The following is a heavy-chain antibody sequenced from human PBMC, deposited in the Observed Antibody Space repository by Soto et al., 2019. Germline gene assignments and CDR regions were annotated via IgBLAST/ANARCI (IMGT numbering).Heavy chain of an antibody. CDR3: ARDGKPLVVPAASYYYYGMDV. V-gene: IGHV1-2*04. CDR1: GYTFTGYY. J-gene: IGHJ6*02. CDR2: INPNSGGT. Sequence: ASVKVSCKASGYTFTGYYMHWVRQAPGQGLEWMGWINPNSGGTNYAQKFQGWVTMTRDTSISTAYMELSRLRSDDTAVYYCARDGKPLVVPAASYYYYGMDVWGQGTTVTVSS. D-gene: IGHD2-2*01.